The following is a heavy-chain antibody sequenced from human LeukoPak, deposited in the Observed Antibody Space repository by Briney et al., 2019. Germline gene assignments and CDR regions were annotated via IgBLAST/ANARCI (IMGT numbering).Heavy chain of an antibody. J-gene: IGHJ4*02. CDR3: ARDSNSLTIDY. Sequence: GGSLRLSCTASGFTFSTYAMSWVRQAPGKGLECVSAISGSDGSTYYADSVKGRFTISRDNAKNSLYLQMNSLRAEDTAVYYCARDSNSLTIDYWGQGTLVTVSS. CDR2: ISGSDGST. V-gene: IGHV3-23*01. CDR1: GFTFSTYA. D-gene: IGHD5-24*01.